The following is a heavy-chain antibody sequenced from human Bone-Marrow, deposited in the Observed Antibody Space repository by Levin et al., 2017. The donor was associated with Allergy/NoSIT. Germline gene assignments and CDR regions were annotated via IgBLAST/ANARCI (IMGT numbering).Heavy chain of an antibody. CDR1: GGSISSGDYY. Sequence: LRLSCTVSGGSISSGDYYWSWIRQPPGKGLEWIGYIYYSGSTYYNPSLKSRVTISVDTSKNQFSLKLSSVTAADTAVYYCARGFVGTRLGYCSSTSCYVDWFDPWGQGTLVTVSS. V-gene: IGHV4-30-4*01. J-gene: IGHJ5*02. D-gene: IGHD2-2*01. CDR2: IYYSGST. CDR3: ARGFVGTRLGYCSSTSCYVDWFDP.